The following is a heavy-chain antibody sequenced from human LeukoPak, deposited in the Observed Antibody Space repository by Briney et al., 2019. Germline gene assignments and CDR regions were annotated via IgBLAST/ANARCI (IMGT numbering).Heavy chain of an antibody. Sequence: GGSLRLSCAASGFTFDDYAMHWVRQAPGKGLEWVSLISGDGNSTYYAGSVKGRFTISRDNSKNSLYLQMNSLRTEDTAYYYWATNFGAYYYDTSGYYDFWGQGTLVTVSS. CDR1: GFTFDDYA. V-gene: IGHV3-43*02. CDR3: ATNFGAYYYDTSGYYDF. CDR2: ISGDGNST. D-gene: IGHD3-22*01. J-gene: IGHJ4*02.